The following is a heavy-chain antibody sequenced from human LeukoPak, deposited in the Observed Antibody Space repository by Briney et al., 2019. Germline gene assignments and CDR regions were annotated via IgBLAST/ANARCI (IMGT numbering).Heavy chain of an antibody. D-gene: IGHD6-19*01. CDR3: ARDRGRIAVYYFDY. CDR1: GFTFSSYG. Sequence: GRSLRLSCAASGFTFSSYGMHWVRQAPGKGLEWVAVIAADGKDKHHADSVRGRFTISRDNSKNTLYLQMNSLRTEDTAVYYCARDRGRIAVYYFDYWGQGTLVTVSS. J-gene: IGHJ4*02. V-gene: IGHV3-30*19. CDR2: IAADGKDK.